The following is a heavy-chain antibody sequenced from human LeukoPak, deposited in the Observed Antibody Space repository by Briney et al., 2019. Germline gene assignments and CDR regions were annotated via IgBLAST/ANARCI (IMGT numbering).Heavy chain of an antibody. Sequence: ASVKVSCKASGYTFTSYYMHWVRQTLGLGLEWMGIINPSGGSTSYAQKFQGRVTMTRDTSTSTVYMELSSLRSGDTAVYYCARDSGYSSSSSDAFDIWGQGTMVTVSS. CDR1: GYTFTSYY. CDR2: INPSGGST. J-gene: IGHJ3*02. V-gene: IGHV1-46*01. D-gene: IGHD6-6*01. CDR3: ARDSGYSSSSSDAFDI.